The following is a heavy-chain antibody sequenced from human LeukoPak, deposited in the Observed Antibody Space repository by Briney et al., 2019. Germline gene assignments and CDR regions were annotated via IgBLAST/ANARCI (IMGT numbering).Heavy chain of an antibody. CDR2: IRYDGSNK. CDR1: GFTFSSYG. J-gene: IGHJ4*02. V-gene: IGHV3-30*02. Sequence: GRSLRLSCAASGFTFSSYGMHWVRQAPGKGLEWVAFIRYDGSNKYYADSVKGRFTISRDNSKNTLYLQMNSLRAEDTAVYYCAKVFRISDPYGYFDYWGQGTLVTVSS. CDR3: AKVFRISDPYGYFDY. D-gene: IGHD3-3*02.